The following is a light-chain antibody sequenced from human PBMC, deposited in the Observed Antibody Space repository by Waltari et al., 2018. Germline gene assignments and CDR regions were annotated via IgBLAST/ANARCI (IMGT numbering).Light chain of an antibody. J-gene: IGKJ4*01. CDR2: GAS. CDR3: QQYNNWPPT. CDR1: QSVSGD. V-gene: IGKV3-15*01. Sequence: EVVMTQSPVTLSVSLGERVTLSCRASQSVSGDLAWYQQKPGQAPRLLIYGASTRATGIPVRFSGSGSGTEFTLTISSLQSEDLAIYYCQQYNNWPPTFGGGTKVEIK.